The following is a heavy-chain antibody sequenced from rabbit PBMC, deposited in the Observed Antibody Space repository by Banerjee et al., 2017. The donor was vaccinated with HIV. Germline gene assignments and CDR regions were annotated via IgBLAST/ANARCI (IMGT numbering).Heavy chain of an antibody. J-gene: IGHJ4*01. V-gene: IGHV1S40*01. Sequence: QSLEESGGDLVKPGASLTLTCTASGIDFSRNGISWVRQAPGKGLEWIACIAVDVKTTYYAGWAKGRFTISKTSSTTVTLQMTSVTAADTASYFCARDQYSYGDVGYMGLWGPGTLVTVS. D-gene: IGHD6-1*01. CDR2: IAVDVKTT. CDR1: GIDFSRNG. CDR3: ARDQYSYGDVGYMGL.